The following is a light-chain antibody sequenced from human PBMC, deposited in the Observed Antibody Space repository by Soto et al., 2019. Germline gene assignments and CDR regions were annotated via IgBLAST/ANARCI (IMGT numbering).Light chain of an antibody. Sequence: QSALTQPASVTGSPGQSITISCTGSSSDIGAYNHVSWYQHHPGKAPKLMIYDVSNRPSGVSNRFSASKSGNTASLSISGLRAEDDADYYCSSYTRSFSLVFGGGTKLTVL. CDR1: SSDIGAYNH. CDR3: SSYTRSFSLV. J-gene: IGLJ2*01. CDR2: DVS. V-gene: IGLV2-14*03.